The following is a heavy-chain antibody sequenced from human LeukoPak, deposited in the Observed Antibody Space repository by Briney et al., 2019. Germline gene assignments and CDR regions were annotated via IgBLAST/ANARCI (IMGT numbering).Heavy chain of an antibody. CDR3: AKDRTRRWELLSGGYYFDY. CDR1: GFTFSSYS. Sequence: PGGSLRLSCAASGFTFSSYSMTWVRQAPGKGLEWVSAISGSGGSTYYADSVKGRFTISRDNSKNTLYLQMNSLRAEDTAVYYCAKDRTRRWELLSGGYYFDYWGQGTLVTVSS. V-gene: IGHV3-23*01. CDR2: ISGSGGST. D-gene: IGHD1-26*01. J-gene: IGHJ4*02.